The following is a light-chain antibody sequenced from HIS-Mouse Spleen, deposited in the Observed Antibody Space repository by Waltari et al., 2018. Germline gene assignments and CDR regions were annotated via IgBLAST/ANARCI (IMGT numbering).Light chain of an antibody. Sequence: SYVLTQPPSVSVAPGKTARITCGGNNIGSKSVHWYQQKPGQAPVLVVYDESDRPSGIPGRFSCSNSGNTATLTISRVEAGDEADYYCQVWDSSSDHVVFGGGTKLTVL. CDR1: NIGSKS. CDR3: QVWDSSSDHVV. CDR2: DES. J-gene: IGLJ2*01. V-gene: IGLV3-21*03.